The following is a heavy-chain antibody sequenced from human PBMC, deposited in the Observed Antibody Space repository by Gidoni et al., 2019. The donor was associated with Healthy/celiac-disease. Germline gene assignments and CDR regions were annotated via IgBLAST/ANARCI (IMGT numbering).Heavy chain of an antibody. J-gene: IGHJ5*02. CDR1: GGSFRGYY. Sequence: QVQLQQWGAGLLKPSEPLSLTCAVHGGSFRGYYWRWIRQPPGKGLEWIGEINHSGSTNYNPSLKSRVTISVDTSKNQFSLKLSSVTAADTAVYYCAEARYGLYNWFDPWGQGTLVTVSS. V-gene: IGHV4-34*01. CDR3: AEARYGLYNWFDP. D-gene: IGHD3-22*01. CDR2: INHSGST.